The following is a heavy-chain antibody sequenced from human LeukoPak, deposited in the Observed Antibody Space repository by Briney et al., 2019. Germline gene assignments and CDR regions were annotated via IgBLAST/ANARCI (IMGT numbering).Heavy chain of an antibody. CDR2: IYTSGSP. CDR1: GGSISSYD. J-gene: IGHJ2*01. V-gene: IGHV4-4*07. CDR3: ARVYYSNSYDYWYFDL. Sequence: SETLSLTCTVSGGSISSYDWSWIRQPAGKGLEWIGRIYTSGSPNYNPSLKSRVTISVDTSKNQFSLKLSSVTAADTAVYYCARVYYSNSYDYWYFDLWGRGTLVTVSS. D-gene: IGHD6-13*01.